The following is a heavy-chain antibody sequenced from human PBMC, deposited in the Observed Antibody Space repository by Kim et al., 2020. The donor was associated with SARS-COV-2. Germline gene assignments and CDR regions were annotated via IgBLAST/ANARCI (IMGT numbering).Heavy chain of an antibody. V-gene: IGHV3-30*04. D-gene: IGHD6-19*01. J-gene: IGHJ4*02. CDR1: GFTFSSYA. CDR3: ARVGIYSSGWYQIDY. Sequence: GGSLRLSCAASGFTFSSYAMHWVRQAPGKGLEWVAVISYDGSNKYYADSVKGRFTISRDNSKNTLYLQMNSLRAEDTAVYYCARVGIYSSGWYQIDYWGQGTLVTVSS. CDR2: ISYDGSNK.